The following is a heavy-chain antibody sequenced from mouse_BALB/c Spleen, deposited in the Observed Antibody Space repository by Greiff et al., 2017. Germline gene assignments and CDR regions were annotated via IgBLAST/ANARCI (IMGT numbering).Heavy chain of an antibody. Sequence: EVQLVESGGGLVKPGGSLKLSCAASGFTFSSYAMSWVRQTPEKRLEWVASISSGGSTYYPDSVKGRFTISRDNARNILYLQMSSLRSEDTAMYYCARGRPTMITTGRAYWGQGTLVTVSA. CDR3: ARGRPTMITTGRAY. D-gene: IGHD2-4*01. CDR2: ISSGGST. J-gene: IGHJ3*01. CDR1: GFTFSSYA. V-gene: IGHV5-6-5*01.